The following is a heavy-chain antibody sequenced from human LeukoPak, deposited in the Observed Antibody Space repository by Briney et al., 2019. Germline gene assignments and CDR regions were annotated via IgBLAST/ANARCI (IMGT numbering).Heavy chain of an antibody. J-gene: IGHJ4*02. D-gene: IGHD5-12*01. CDR1: GGSISTYY. CDR3: ARGGRGYSAYYAYYFDY. Sequence: KSSETLSLTCTVAGGSISTYYWSWIRQPPGKGLEWIGYIYNSGSTNYNPSLQSRVTISVDASKNQFSLKLSSVTAADTAVYYCARGGRGYSAYYAYYFDYWGLGTLVTVSS. CDR2: IYNSGST. V-gene: IGHV4-59*01.